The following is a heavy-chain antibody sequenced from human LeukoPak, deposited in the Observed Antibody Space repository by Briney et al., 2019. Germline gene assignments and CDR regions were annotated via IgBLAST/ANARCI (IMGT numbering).Heavy chain of an antibody. D-gene: IGHD6-6*01. Sequence: LPGGSLRLSCAASGFTFSSYAMSCVRQVPGKGLEWLSAISGSGGSTYYADSVKGRFTISRDNSKNTLYLQMNSLRAEDTAVYYCAKFQIAARPVSPLDYWGQGTLVTVSS. CDR2: ISGSGGST. CDR1: GFTFSSYA. V-gene: IGHV3-23*01. CDR3: AKFQIAARPVSPLDY. J-gene: IGHJ4*02.